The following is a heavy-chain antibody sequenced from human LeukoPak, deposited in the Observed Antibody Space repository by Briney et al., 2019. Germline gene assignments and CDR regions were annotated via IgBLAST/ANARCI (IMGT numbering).Heavy chain of an antibody. J-gene: IGHJ4*02. CDR3: ARVGGDYGDYGY. CDR2: IYTSGST. CDR1: GGSISSGSYY. D-gene: IGHD4-17*01. V-gene: IGHV4-61*02. Sequence: SETLSLTCTVSGGSISSGSYYWSWIRQPAGKGLEWIGRIYTSGSTNYNPSLKSRVTMSVDTSKNQFSLKVRSVTAADTAVYYCARVGGDYGDYGYWGQGTLVTVSS.